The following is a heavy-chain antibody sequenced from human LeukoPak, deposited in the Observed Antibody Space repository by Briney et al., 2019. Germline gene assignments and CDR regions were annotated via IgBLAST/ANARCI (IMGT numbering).Heavy chain of an antibody. J-gene: IGHJ4*02. CDR2: INHSGST. V-gene: IGHV4-61*09. CDR1: GGSISSGSYY. CDR3: ARETDY. Sequence: PSQTLSLTCTVSGGSISSGSYYWSWIRQPAGKGLEWIGEINHSGSTNYNPSLKSRVTISVDTSKNQFSLKLSSVTAADTAVYYCARETDYWGQGTLVTVSS.